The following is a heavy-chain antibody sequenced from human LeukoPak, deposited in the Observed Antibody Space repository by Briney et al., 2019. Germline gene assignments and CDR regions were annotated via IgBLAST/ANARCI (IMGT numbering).Heavy chain of an antibody. CDR1: GYTFTGYY. J-gene: IGHJ3*02. D-gene: IGHD3-16*01. CDR3: AREVGASTGGAFDI. Sequence: ASVKVSCKASGYTFTGYYMHWVRQAPGQGLEWMGWINPNSGGTNYAQKFQGRVTMTRDTSISTAYIELSRLRADGTAVYYCAREVGASTGGAFDIWGQGTMVTVSS. V-gene: IGHV1-2*02. CDR2: INPNSGGT.